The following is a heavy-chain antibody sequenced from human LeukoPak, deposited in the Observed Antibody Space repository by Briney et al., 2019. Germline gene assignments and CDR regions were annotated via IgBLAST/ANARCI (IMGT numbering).Heavy chain of an antibody. CDR3: ARSEAEDDAFDI. CDR1: GGTFSSYA. J-gene: IGHJ3*02. CDR2: IIPIFGTA. V-gene: IGHV1-69*01. Sequence: SVKVSCKASGGTFSSYAISWVRQAPGQGVGWKGVIIPIFGTANYAQKFQGRVTTPADESTSTAYMELSSLRSEDTAVYYCARSEAEDDAFDIWGQGTMVTVSS.